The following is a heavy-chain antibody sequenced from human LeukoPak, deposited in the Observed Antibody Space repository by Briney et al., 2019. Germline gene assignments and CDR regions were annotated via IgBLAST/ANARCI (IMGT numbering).Heavy chain of an antibody. V-gene: IGHV3-72*01. CDR2: TRNKANSYTT. J-gene: IGHJ4*02. CDR1: GFTFSRYS. Sequence: PGGSLRLSCAPSGFTFSRYSMNWAREAPGKGLEWVGRTRNKANSYTTEYAASVKGRFTISRHDSKNSLYLQMNSLKTEDTAVYHCVTGNRFDFWGQGTLVTVCS. CDR3: VTGNRFDF. D-gene: IGHD1-20*01.